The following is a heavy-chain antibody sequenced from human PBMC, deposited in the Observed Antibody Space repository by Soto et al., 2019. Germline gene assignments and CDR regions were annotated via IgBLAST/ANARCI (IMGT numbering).Heavy chain of an antibody. CDR1: GVSISSTGYF. CDR2: ISYTGGT. CDR3: ARVETTKTIFGVVLNRFDP. Sequence: TLSLTCTVSGVSISSTGYFWTWIRQHPGTGLEWIGYISYTGGTFYNPSLRSRVTISLDTFKNQFSLKLTTVTAADTAVYFCARVETTKTIFGVVLNRFDPWGQGTLVTVSS. D-gene: IGHD3-3*01. J-gene: IGHJ5*02. V-gene: IGHV4-31*03.